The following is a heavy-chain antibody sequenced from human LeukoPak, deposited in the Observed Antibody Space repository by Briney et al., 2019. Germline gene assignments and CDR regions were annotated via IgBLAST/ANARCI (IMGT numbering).Heavy chain of an antibody. D-gene: IGHD3-10*01. CDR3: AKRGVVVRVILVGFHKEANYFDS. CDR1: GITLSNYG. Sequence: PGGSLRLSYAVSGITLSNYGMSWVRQAPGKGLEWVAGISGSGGGTNYADSVKGRFTISRDNPKNTLYLQMDSLRAEDTAVYFCAKRGVVVRVILVGFHKEANYFDSWGQGALVTVSS. J-gene: IGHJ4*02. CDR2: ISGSGGGT. V-gene: IGHV3-23*01.